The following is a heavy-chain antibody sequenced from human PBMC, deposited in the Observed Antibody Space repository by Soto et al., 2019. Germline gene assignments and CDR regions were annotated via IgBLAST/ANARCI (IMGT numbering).Heavy chain of an antibody. CDR3: AKDKVSQQQLVHLYYYGMDV. CDR1: GFTFSSYV. J-gene: IGHJ6*02. V-gene: IGHV3-30*18. CDR2: ISYDGSNK. D-gene: IGHD6-13*01. Sequence: PGGSLRLSCAASGFTFSSYVMHWVRQAPGKGLEWVAVISYDGSNKYYADSVKGRFTISRDNSKNTLYLQMNSLRAEDTAVYYCAKDKVSQQQLVHLYYYGMDVWGQGTTVTVSS.